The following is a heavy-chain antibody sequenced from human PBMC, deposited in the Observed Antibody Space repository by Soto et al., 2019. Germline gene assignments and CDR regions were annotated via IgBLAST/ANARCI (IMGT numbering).Heavy chain of an antibody. Sequence: PGGSLRLSCAASGFTFTRHSMSWVRQAPGKGLEWVSAISGSGGSTYYADSVKGRFTISRDNSKNTLYLQMNSLRAEDTAVYYCAKVIRAEWLLFDYWGQGTLVTVSS. J-gene: IGHJ4*02. D-gene: IGHD3-3*01. V-gene: IGHV3-23*01. CDR1: GFTFTRHS. CDR3: AKVIRAEWLLFDY. CDR2: ISGSGGST.